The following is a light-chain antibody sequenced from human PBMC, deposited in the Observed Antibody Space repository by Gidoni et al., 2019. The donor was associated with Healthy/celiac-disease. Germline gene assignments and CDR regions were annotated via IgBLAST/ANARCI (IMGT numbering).Light chain of an antibody. CDR3: QQYNNWPSIT. V-gene: IGKV3-15*01. Sequence: EIVMTRSPATLSVSPGERATLPCRASQSVSSNLAWYQQKPGQAPRLLIYGASTRATGIPARFSGSGSGTEFTLTISSLQSEDFAVYYCQQYNNWPSITFGQGTRLEIK. CDR2: GAS. CDR1: QSVSSN. J-gene: IGKJ5*01.